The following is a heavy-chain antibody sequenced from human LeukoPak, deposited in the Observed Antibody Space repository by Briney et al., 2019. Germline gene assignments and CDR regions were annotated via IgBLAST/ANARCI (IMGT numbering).Heavy chain of an antibody. CDR1: GYLFTSYW. CDR2: IYPGDLDT. Sequence: GESLKISCKDTGYLFTSYWIAWVRQKPGKGLEWMGIIYPGDLDTRYNPSFQGQVTISADTSINTAYLQWDSLKASDTAMYYCARPSSGWYVLDYWGQGTLVTVSS. V-gene: IGHV5-51*01. D-gene: IGHD6-19*01. CDR3: ARPSSGWYVLDY. J-gene: IGHJ4*02.